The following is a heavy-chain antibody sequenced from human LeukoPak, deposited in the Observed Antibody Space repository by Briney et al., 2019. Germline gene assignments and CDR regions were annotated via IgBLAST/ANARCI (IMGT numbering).Heavy chain of an antibody. J-gene: IGHJ4*02. CDR2: ISGSGGST. V-gene: IGHV3-23*01. CDR3: AKGGPHYYGSGSYYMGTDY. CDR1: GFTFSSYA. Sequence: GGSLRLSCAASGFTFSSYAMSWVRQAPGKGLEWVSAISGSGGSTYYADSVKGRFTISRDNSNNTLYLQMNSLRAEDTAVYYCAKGGPHYYGSGSYYMGTDYWGQGTLVTVSS. D-gene: IGHD3-10*01.